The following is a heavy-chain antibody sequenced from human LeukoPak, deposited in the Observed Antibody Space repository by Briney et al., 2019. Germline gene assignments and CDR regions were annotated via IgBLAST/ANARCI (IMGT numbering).Heavy chain of an antibody. D-gene: IGHD1-26*01. CDR2: INPNSGGT. CDR1: GYTFTVYY. J-gene: IGHJ3*02. Sequence: ASVKVSCTASGYTFTVYYMHWVRQAPGQGLEWMGWINPNSGGTNYAQKFQGWVTMTRDTSISTAYMELSRLRSDDTAVYYCAREIKPDSMVGAIGDAFDIWGQGTMVTVSS. V-gene: IGHV1-2*04. CDR3: AREIKPDSMVGAIGDAFDI.